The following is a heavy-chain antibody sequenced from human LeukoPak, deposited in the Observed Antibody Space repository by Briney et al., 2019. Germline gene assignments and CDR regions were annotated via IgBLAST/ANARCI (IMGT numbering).Heavy chain of an antibody. Sequence: SQTLSLTCSVSGDSIRSGSFYWNWIRQPAGKGLEWIGRIYITGSTDYNPSLKSRVTMSVDTSNNQFSLKLTSVTAADTAVYYCAKSWGYAANSLHIQHWGQGARVIVS. D-gene: IGHD4-23*01. V-gene: IGHV4-61*02. J-gene: IGHJ1*01. CDR3: AKSWGYAANSLHIQH. CDR2: IYITGST. CDR1: GDSIRSGSFY.